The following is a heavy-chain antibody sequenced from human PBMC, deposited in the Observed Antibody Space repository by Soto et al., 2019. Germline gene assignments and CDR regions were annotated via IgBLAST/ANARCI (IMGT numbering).Heavy chain of an antibody. CDR2: ISAYNGNT. CDR3: AIDVRASIGWYYYGMDV. V-gene: IGHV1-18*01. Sequence: SVKVACKASGYTFSSYVSIGARQVPRQEHEWIRWISAYNGNTNYAQKLQGRVTMTTDTSTSTAYMELRSLRSDDTAVYYFAIDVRASIGWYYYGMDVLGQGTTVTVSS. D-gene: IGHD6-19*01. J-gene: IGHJ6*02. CDR1: GYTFSSYV.